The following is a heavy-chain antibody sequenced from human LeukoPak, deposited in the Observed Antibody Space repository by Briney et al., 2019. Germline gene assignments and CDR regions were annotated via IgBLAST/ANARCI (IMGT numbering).Heavy chain of an antibody. CDR3: ANKKGDY. CDR2: TSNDGSNK. V-gene: IGHV3-30*18. D-gene: IGHD3-10*01. J-gene: IGHJ4*02. CDR1: GFTFSSYG. Sequence: GGSLRLSCAASGFTFSSYGMHWVRQAPGKGLEWVAVTSNDGSNKYYADSVKGRFTISRDNSMNTLYLQMNSLRAEDTAVYYCANKKGDYWGQGTLVTVSS.